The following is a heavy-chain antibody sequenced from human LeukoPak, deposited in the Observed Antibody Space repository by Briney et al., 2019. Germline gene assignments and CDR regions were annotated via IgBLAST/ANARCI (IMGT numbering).Heavy chain of an antibody. Sequence: GGSLRLSCAASGFTFSSYDMHWVRHATGKGLEWVSAIGTAGDTYYPGSVKGRFTISRENAKNSLYLQMNSLRAGDTAVYYCARGINGYYFDYWGQGTLVTVSS. CDR3: ARGINGYYFDY. V-gene: IGHV3-13*01. D-gene: IGHD3-10*01. CDR1: GFTFSSYD. CDR2: IGTAGDT. J-gene: IGHJ4*02.